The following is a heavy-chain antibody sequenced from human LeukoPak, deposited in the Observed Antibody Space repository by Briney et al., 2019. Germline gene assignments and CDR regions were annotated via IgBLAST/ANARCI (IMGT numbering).Heavy chain of an antibody. CDR2: IYDSGST. Sequence: SETLSLTCTVSGGSISGYYWSWIRQPPGKGLQWIGYIYDSGSTNYNPSLKSRVTISVDTSKNQFSLKLSSVTAADAAVYYCARSHASDGYNLGYYFEHWGQGTLVTVSS. V-gene: IGHV4-59*01. CDR3: ARSHASDGYNLGYYFEH. CDR1: GGSISGYY. D-gene: IGHD5-24*01. J-gene: IGHJ4*02.